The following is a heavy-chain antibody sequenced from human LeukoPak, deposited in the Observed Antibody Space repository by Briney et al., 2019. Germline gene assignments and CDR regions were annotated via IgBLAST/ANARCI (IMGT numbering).Heavy chain of an antibody. CDR2: ISGSGGST. V-gene: IGHV3-23*01. Sequence: TGGSLRLSCAASGFTFSSYAMSWVRQAPGKGLEWVSAISGSGGSTYYADSVKGRFTISRDNSKNTLYLQMNSLRAEDTAVYYCARGLKPGNEYVWGSYGSYYYYMDVWGKGTTVTISS. J-gene: IGHJ6*03. CDR3: ARGLKPGNEYVWGSYGSYYYYMDV. D-gene: IGHD3-16*01. CDR1: GFTFSSYA.